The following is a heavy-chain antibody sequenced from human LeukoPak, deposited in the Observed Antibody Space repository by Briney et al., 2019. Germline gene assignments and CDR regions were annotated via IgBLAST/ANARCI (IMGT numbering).Heavy chain of an antibody. Sequence: GGSLRLSCAASGFTFSSYAMTWVRQAPGKGLEWVSGISGSGSNTYYADSVKGRFTISRDNSKNTLYLQMNSLRAEDTAAYYCAKGTYDSRGHFDYWGQGTLVSASS. CDR1: GFTFSSYA. J-gene: IGHJ4*02. CDR2: ISGSGSNT. V-gene: IGHV3-23*01. CDR3: AKGTYDSRGHFDY. D-gene: IGHD3-22*01.